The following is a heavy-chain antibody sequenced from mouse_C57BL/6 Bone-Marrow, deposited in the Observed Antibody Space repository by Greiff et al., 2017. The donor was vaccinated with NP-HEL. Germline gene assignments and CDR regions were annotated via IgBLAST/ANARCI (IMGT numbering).Heavy chain of an antibody. CDR2: INPYNGGT. D-gene: IGHD1-1*01. CDR1: GYTFTDYY. Sequence: VQLQQSGPVLVKPGASVKMSCKASGYTFTDYYMNWVKQSHGKSLEWIGVINPYNGGTSYNQKFKGKATLTVDKSSSTAYMELNSLTSEDSAVYYYARSITTVIAHEFAYWGQGTLVTVSA. CDR3: ARSITTVIAHEFAY. J-gene: IGHJ3*01. V-gene: IGHV1-19*01.